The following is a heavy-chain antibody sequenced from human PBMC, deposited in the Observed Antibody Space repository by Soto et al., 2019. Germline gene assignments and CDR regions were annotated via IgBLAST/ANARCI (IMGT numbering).Heavy chain of an antibody. CDR1: GFTFSNYA. J-gene: IGHJ6*02. V-gene: IGHV3-30-3*01. Sequence: QVHLVESGGGVVQPGRSLRLSCAASGFTFSNYAMHWVRQAPGKGLEWVAVISYDGSDKYNANSVKGRFTISRDNSKNTLYLQMNSLRAEDTAVYYCARYTGPNGYNYYYFGMDVWGQGTTVTVSS. CDR2: ISYDGSDK. D-gene: IGHD5-18*01. CDR3: ARYTGPNGYNYYYFGMDV.